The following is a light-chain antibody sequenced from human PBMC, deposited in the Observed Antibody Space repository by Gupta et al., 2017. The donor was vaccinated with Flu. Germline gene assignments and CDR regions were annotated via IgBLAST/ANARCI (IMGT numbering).Light chain of an antibody. CDR1: QSVLYSSNNNNY. CDR2: WAS. Sequence: SLGERATINCKSSQSVLYSSNNNNYLAWYLQKPGQPPKLLIYWASTRESGVPDRFSGSGSGTDFTLTISGLQAEDVAVYYCQQYYSNPPTFGGGTKVEIK. V-gene: IGKV4-1*01. J-gene: IGKJ4*01. CDR3: QQYYSNPPT.